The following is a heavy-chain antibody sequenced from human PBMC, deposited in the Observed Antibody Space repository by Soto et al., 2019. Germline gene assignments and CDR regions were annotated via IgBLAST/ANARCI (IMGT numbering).Heavy chain of an antibody. V-gene: IGHV1-46*01. J-gene: IGHJ6*02. CDR3: VREMIVVVTSSLYYYYGMDV. D-gene: IGHD3-22*01. CDR2: INPSGGST. CDR1: GYTFTSYY. Sequence: GASVKVSCKASGYTFTSYYMHWVRQAPGQGLEWMGIINPSGGSTSYAQKFQGRVTMTRDTSTSTVYMELSSLRSEDTAVYYCVREMIVVVTSSLYYYYGMDVWGQGTTVTVSS.